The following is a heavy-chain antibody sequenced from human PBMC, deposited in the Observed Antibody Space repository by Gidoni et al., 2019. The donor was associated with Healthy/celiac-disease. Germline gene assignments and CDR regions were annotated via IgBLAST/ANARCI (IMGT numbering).Heavy chain of an antibody. CDR2: INHSGST. CDR1: GGSFSGYY. D-gene: IGHD3-16*01. CDR3: ARLGAFDI. V-gene: IGHV4-34*01. Sequence: QVQLQQWGAGLLKPSETLSLTCAVYGGSFSGYYWSWIRQPPGKGLEWSGEINHSGSTNYNPALKSRVTISVDTSKNQFSLKLSSVTAADTAVYYCARLGAFDIWGQGTMVTVSS. J-gene: IGHJ3*02.